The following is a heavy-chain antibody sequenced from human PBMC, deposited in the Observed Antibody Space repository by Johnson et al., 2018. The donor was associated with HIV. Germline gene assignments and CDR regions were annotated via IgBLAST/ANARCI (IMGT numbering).Heavy chain of an antibody. CDR1: GFTFSSYG. CDR3: ANDFWSGSGI. J-gene: IGHJ3*02. CDR2: ISYDGSNK. Sequence: QMQLVESGGGLVQPGGSLRLSCAASGFTFSSYGMHWVRQAPGKGLEWVAVISYDGSNKYYADSVKGRFTISRDNSKSTLYLQMNSLRAEDTAVYYCANDFWSGSGIWGQGTMVTVSS. D-gene: IGHD3-3*01. V-gene: IGHV3-30*19.